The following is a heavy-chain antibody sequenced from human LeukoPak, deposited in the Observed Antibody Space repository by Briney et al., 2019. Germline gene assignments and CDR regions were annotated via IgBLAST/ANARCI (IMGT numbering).Heavy chain of an antibody. Sequence: XVRRAPGXXLEWVSYINSRSTTLYYADSVKGRFTVSRDNAKNSLYLQMNSLRVEDTAVYYCARGTYSSGWLEFSDFDFWGQGTLVTVSS. D-gene: IGHD6-19*01. J-gene: IGHJ4*02. V-gene: IGHV3-48*01. CDR3: ARGTYSSGWLEFSDFDF. CDR2: INSRSTTL.